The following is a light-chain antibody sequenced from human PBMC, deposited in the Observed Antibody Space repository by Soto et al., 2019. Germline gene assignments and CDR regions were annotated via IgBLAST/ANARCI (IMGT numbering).Light chain of an antibody. Sequence: QSALTQPRSVSVSPGQSVTISCSGTSIDVDDYVSWYQQHPGKAPKVIIYDVTERPSGVPDRFSGSKSGNAASLTVSGLQAEDEADYYCCAHVGSSTYVFGSGTKVTVL. CDR1: SIDVDDY. CDR3: CAHVGSSTYV. V-gene: IGLV2-11*01. CDR2: DVT. J-gene: IGLJ1*01.